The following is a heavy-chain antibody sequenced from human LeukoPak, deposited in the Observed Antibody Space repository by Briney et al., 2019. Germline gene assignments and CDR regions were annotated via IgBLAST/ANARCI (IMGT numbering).Heavy chain of an antibody. Sequence: GGSLRLSCAASGFAFSSYSMSWVRQAPGKGLQWVSAISGSGASTYYADSVKGRFTISRDNSKNTVELHMNSLRAEDTALYYCASRSEAFDLWGQGTMVTVSS. CDR3: ASRSEAFDL. CDR1: GFAFSSYS. J-gene: IGHJ3*01. V-gene: IGHV3-23*01. D-gene: IGHD1-14*01. CDR2: ISGSGAST.